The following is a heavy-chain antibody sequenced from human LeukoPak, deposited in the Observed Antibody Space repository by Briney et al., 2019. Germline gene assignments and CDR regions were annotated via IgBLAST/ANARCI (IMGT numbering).Heavy chain of an antibody. Sequence: GGSLRLSCAASGFSFSIYSMNWVRQAPGKGLEWVSYISSSSSTIYYADSVKGRFTISRDNAKNSLYLQMNSLRAEDTAVYYCARSLRGSYDYWGQGTLVTVSS. J-gene: IGHJ4*02. CDR2: ISSSSSTI. V-gene: IGHV3-48*01. CDR3: ARSLRGSYDY. D-gene: IGHD1-26*01. CDR1: GFSFSIYS.